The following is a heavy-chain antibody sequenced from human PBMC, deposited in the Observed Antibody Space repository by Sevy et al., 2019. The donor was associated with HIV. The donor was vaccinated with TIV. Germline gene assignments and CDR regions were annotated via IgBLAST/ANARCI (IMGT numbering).Heavy chain of an antibody. J-gene: IGHJ1*01. D-gene: IGHD1-1*01. CDR2: IYPDDSDT. CDR1: GYSFTTYW. Sequence: GESLKISCKGSGYSFTTYWIGWVRQMPGKGLEWMGVIYPDDSDTRYSPSFQGHVTISADKSISTAYLQWNSLKASDTATYYCARGYSDTTIFQHWGQGTLVTVSS. V-gene: IGHV5-51*01. CDR3: ARGYSDTTIFQH.